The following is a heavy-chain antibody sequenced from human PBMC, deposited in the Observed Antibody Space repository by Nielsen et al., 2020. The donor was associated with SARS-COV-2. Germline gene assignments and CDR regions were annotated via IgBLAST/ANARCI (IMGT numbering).Heavy chain of an antibody. J-gene: IGHJ3*02. V-gene: IGHV3-7*05. D-gene: IGHD3-16*02. Sequence: GGSLRLSCAASGFMLSNYWMSWVRQAPGKGLEWVANIKQDGSEEYYVDSVKGRFTISRDNAKNSLHLQMNSLRAEDTAVYFCARVNDYIRGSYRYRDAFDIWGQGTMVTVSS. CDR1: GFMLSNYW. CDR2: IKQDGSEE. CDR3: ARVNDYIRGSYRYRDAFDI.